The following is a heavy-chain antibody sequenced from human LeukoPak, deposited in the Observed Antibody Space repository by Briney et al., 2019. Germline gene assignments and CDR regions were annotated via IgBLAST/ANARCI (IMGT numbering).Heavy chain of an antibody. J-gene: IGHJ6*02. CDR2: VHTTGSL. D-gene: IGHD6-13*01. CDR3: ARDGGDSRNYYYGMDV. CDR1: GGSITSDVHY. V-gene: IGHV4-61*02. Sequence: PSETLSLTCTVSGGSITSDVHYWNWIRQSAEKGLEWIGRVHTTGSLDYNPSLKSRVTISIDTSSNHFSLMMDSMTTTDTAVYYCARDGGDSRNYYYGMDVWGQGTTVTVSS.